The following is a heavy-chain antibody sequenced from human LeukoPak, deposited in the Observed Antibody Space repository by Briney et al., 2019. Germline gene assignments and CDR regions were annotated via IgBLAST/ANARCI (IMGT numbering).Heavy chain of an antibody. V-gene: IGHV3-21*01. CDR2: ISSSSDYI. J-gene: IGHJ5*02. CDR3: ARGKTSQNIVTRKTYNWFDP. Sequence: GGSLRLPCAASGFTFSSYNMNWVRQAPGKGLEWVSSISSSSDYIYYADSVKGRFTISRDNAKNSLYLQMKSLRAEDTAVYYCARGKTSQNIVTRKTYNWFDPWGQGTLVTVSS. D-gene: IGHD2/OR15-2a*01. CDR1: GFTFSSYN.